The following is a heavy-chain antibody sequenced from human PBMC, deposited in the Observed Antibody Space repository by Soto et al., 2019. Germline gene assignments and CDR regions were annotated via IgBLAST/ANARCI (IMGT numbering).Heavy chain of an antibody. J-gene: IGHJ4*02. D-gene: IGHD6-19*01. V-gene: IGHV3-66*01. CDR2: IYSGGST. Sequence: GGSLRLSCAASGFTVSSNYMSWVRQAPGKGLEWVSVIYSGGSTYYADSVKGRFTISRDNSKNTLYLQMNSLRAEDTAVYYCARSKGIAVAGSFDYWGQGTLVTVSS. CDR1: GFTVSSNY. CDR3: ARSKGIAVAGSFDY.